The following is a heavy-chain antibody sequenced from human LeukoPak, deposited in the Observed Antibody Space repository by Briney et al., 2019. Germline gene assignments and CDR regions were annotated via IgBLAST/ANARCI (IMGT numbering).Heavy chain of an antibody. CDR3: SRMTYCSGGSCSFND. J-gene: IGHJ4*02. CDR1: GFTFGDYA. D-gene: IGHD2-15*01. Sequence: GGSLRLSCTASGFTFGDYAMNWVRQAPGKGPEWVGFITSKACGGTREYAASVKGRLTISRDDSKSIAYLQMNSLKTEDTAVYYCSRMTYCSGGSCSFNDWGQGTLVTVSS. CDR2: ITSKACGGTR. V-gene: IGHV3-49*04.